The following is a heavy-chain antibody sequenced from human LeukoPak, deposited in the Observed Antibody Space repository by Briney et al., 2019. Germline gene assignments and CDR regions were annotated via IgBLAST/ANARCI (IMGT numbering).Heavy chain of an antibody. J-gene: IGHJ3*02. CDR1: GYRFSSSY. D-gene: IGHD1-26*01. V-gene: IGHV1-46*04. CDR3: AREEGLSGTYYDAFDI. Sequence: ASGTVSCKASGYRFSSSYMHWVRQAPGQGLEWMGIINPSGGTTTYAQKLQGRVTMTWDMSTATAYMDLSSLTSEDTAIYYCAREEGLSGTYYDAFDIWGQGTMVTVSS. CDR2: INPSGGTT.